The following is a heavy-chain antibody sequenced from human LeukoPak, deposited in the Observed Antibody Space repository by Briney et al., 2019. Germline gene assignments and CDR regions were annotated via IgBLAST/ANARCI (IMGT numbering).Heavy chain of an antibody. CDR1: GGSISTYY. CDR2: IYTSGST. D-gene: IGHD4-17*01. J-gene: IGHJ5*02. V-gene: IGHV4-4*07. CDR3: ARGGDNGDYVWVDP. Sequence: SETLSLTCTVSGGSISTYYWSWIRQPAGKGLEWIGRIYTSGSTNYNPSLKSRVTMSVDTSKNQFSLKMNSVSAADTAVYYCARGGDNGDYVWVDPWGQGTLVTVSS.